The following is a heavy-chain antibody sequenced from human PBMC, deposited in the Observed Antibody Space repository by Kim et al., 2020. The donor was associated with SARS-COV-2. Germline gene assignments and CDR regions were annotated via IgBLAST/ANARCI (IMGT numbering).Heavy chain of an antibody. J-gene: IGHJ6*02. CDR2: IVVGSGNT. V-gene: IGHV1-58*01. D-gene: IGHD6-13*01. CDR3: AAPRLGQQLDYYYYYYGMDV. CDR1: GFTFTSSA. Sequence: SVKVSCKSSGFTFTSSAVQWVRQARGQRLEWIGWIVVGSGNTNYAQKFQERVTITRDMSTSTAYMELSSLRSEDTAVYYCAAPRLGQQLDYYYYYYGMDVWGQGTTVTVSS.